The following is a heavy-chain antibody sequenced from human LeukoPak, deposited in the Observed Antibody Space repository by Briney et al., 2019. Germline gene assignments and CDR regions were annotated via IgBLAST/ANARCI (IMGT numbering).Heavy chain of an antibody. CDR3: ARLNYYDSSGYSHDTVIDY. Sequence: GESLKISCKGSGYIFTSYWIGWVRQMPGKGLEWMGVIYPDDSDTRYSPSFQGQVTTSADKSISTAYLQWSSLKASDTAMYYCARLNYYDSSGYSHDTVIDYWGQGTLVTVSS. CDR2: IYPDDSDT. CDR1: GYIFTSYW. J-gene: IGHJ4*02. V-gene: IGHV5-51*01. D-gene: IGHD3-22*01.